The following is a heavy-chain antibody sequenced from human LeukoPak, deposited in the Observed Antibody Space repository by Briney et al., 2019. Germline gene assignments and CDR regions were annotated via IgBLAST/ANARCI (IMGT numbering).Heavy chain of an antibody. D-gene: IGHD3-16*01. CDR2: ISGSGGST. J-gene: IGHJ5*02. CDR1: GFTFSNYA. CDR3: AKDLRGWANWFDP. Sequence: GGSLRLSCAASGFTFSNYAMSWVRQAPGKGLEWVSVISGSGGSTYYADSVKGRFTISRDNPKNTLYLQMNSLRAEDTAVYYCAKDLRGWANWFDPWGQGTLVTVSS. V-gene: IGHV3-23*01.